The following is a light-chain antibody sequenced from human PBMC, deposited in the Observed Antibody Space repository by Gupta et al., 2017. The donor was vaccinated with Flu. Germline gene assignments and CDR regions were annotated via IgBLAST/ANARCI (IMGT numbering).Light chain of an antibody. CDR2: AAS. Sequence: PSSLSASVGDRVTITCRASQGISNYLAWYQQKPGKGPKLLIYAASTLKSGVPSRFSGSGSGTDFTLTISSLQPEDVATYYCQKYNSAPWTFGQGTKVEIK. CDR3: QKYNSAPWT. V-gene: IGKV1-27*01. J-gene: IGKJ1*01. CDR1: QGISNY.